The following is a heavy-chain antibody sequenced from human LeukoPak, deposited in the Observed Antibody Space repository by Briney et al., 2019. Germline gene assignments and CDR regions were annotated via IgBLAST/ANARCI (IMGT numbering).Heavy chain of an antibody. CDR3: ARGPGYSSSWYYFDY. J-gene: IGHJ4*02. Sequence: SETLALTCTVSGGSISSSSYYWGWIRQPPGKGLEWIGSIYYSGSTYYNPSLKSRVTISVDTSKNQFSLKLSSVTAADTAVYYCARGPGYSSSWYYFDYWGQGTLVTVSS. D-gene: IGHD6-13*01. CDR1: GGSISSSSYY. V-gene: IGHV4-39*01. CDR2: IYYSGST.